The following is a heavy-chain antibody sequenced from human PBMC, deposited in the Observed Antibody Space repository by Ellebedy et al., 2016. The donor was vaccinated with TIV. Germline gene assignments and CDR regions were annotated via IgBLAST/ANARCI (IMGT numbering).Heavy chain of an antibody. D-gene: IGHD2-2*01. V-gene: IGHV3-21*01. J-gene: IGHJ4*02. Sequence: GESLKISXAASGFTFNSYSMNWVRQAPGKGLEWVSSISSSSSYISYADSVKGRFTISRDNAKNSLYLQMNSLRAEDTAVYYCARVEPFYCSSTSCKNLGSDYWGQGTLVTVSS. CDR2: ISSSSSYI. CDR1: GFTFNSYS. CDR3: ARVEPFYCSSTSCKNLGSDY.